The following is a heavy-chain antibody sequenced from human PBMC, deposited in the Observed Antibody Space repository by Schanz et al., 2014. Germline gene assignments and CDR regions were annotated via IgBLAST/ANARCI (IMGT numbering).Heavy chain of an antibody. CDR2: ISHSGRT. CDR1: GGSFSGYF. V-gene: IGHV4-34*01. J-gene: IGHJ4*02. Sequence: QVQLQQWGAGLLKPSETLSLTCAVYGGSFSGYFWSWTRQSPEKGLEWIGEISHSGRTTYNPSLKSRATISVDTSKNQFFLKLSSVAAADTAVYYCARHLAESAAAAFDSWGQGTLGAVSS. D-gene: IGHD2-2*01. CDR3: ARHLAESAAAAFDS.